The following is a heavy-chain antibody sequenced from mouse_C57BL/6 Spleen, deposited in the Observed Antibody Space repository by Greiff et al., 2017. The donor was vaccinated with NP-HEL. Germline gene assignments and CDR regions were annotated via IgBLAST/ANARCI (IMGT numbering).Heavy chain of an antibody. Sequence: EVKLMESGEGLVKPGGSLKLSCAASGFTFSSYAMSWVRQTPEKRLEWVAYISSGGDYIYYADTVKGRFTISRDNARNTLYLQMSSLKSEDTAMYYCTRDLYYGSEAMDYWGQGTSVTVSS. D-gene: IGHD1-1*01. CDR3: TRDLYYGSEAMDY. CDR2: ISSGGDYI. J-gene: IGHJ4*01. V-gene: IGHV5-9-1*02. CDR1: GFTFSSYA.